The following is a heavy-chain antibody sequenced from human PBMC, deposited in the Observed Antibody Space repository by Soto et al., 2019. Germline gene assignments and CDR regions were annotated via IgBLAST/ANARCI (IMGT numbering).Heavy chain of an antibody. CDR2: ILPILGIA. CDR1: GGTFSSYT. J-gene: IGHJ4*02. D-gene: IGHD3-22*01. CDR3: ASRYDSSDY. Sequence: QVQLVQAGAEVKKPGSSVKVSCKASGGTFSSYTISWVRQAPGQGLEWMGRILPILGIANYAQKFQGRVTITADKSTSTAYMELSSLRSEDTAVYYCASRYDSSDYWGQGTLVTVSS. V-gene: IGHV1-69*02.